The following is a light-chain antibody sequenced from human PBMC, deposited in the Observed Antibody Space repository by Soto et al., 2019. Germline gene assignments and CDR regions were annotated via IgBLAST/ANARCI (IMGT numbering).Light chain of an antibody. Sequence: QSALTQPPSASGSPGQSVTIPCTGTGIDDYDYNYVSWYQQHPGKVPKLIIYEVNKRPSGVPDRLSGAKSGSTASLPVSGLQGEDEADYYCSSFAVSPVVFGGGTKVTVL. CDR3: SSFAVSPVV. J-gene: IGLJ2*01. V-gene: IGLV2-8*01. CDR1: GIDDYDYNY. CDR2: EVN.